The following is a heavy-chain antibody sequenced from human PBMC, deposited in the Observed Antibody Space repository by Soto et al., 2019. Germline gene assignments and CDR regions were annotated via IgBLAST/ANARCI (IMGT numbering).Heavy chain of an antibody. CDR3: ARGAAAGVDYGMDV. J-gene: IGHJ6*02. D-gene: IGHD6-13*01. V-gene: IGHV4-4*07. CDR2: IYRSGGT. CDR1: GGSISTYY. Sequence: SETLSLTCSVSGGSISTYYWSWIRQPAGKGLEWIGRIYRSGGTNFNPPLMSRVSMSVDTSKNQFSLKLSSVVAADTAVYYCARGAAAGVDYGMDVWGQGTTVTVSS.